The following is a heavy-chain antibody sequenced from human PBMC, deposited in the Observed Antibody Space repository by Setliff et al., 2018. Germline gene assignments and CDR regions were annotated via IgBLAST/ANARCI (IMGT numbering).Heavy chain of an antibody. CDR1: GFVFGTYG. J-gene: IGHJ4*02. V-gene: IGHV3-30*02. Sequence: HPGGSLRLSCAASGFVFGTYGMHWVRQAPGKGLDWVASVRFDGSHKVYADSVKGRFTISRDNSENTLFLQMTSLRPEDTGVYYCVKVKKPLIRGSGFDYWGRGTLVTVSS. D-gene: IGHD3-10*01. CDR2: VRFDGSHK. CDR3: VKVKKPLIRGSGFDY.